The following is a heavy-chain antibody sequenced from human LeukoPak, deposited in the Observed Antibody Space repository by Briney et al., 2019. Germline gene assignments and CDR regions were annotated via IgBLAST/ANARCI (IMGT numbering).Heavy chain of an antibody. J-gene: IGHJ4*02. D-gene: IGHD5-18*01. Sequence: GASVKVSCKASGYTFTSYGITWVRQAPGQGLEWMGWISVYNGHRNYAPKLQGRVTMTTDTSTSTAYMELRTLRSDDTAVYYCARKDEYSYGCLDYWGQGTLVTVSS. V-gene: IGHV1-18*01. CDR2: ISVYNGHR. CDR3: ARKDEYSYGCLDY. CDR1: GYTFTSYG.